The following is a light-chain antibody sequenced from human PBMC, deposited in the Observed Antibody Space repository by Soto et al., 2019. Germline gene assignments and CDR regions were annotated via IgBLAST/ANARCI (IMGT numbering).Light chain of an antibody. CDR3: QQRSNWPVT. CDR1: QSVSSY. Sequence: IVVTQSPATLSLSPGERATLSCRASQSVSSYLAWYQQNPGQAPRLLIYDASNRATGSPARFSGSGSGTDFSLPISRREPEDFAVYYCQQRSNWPVTYRGGPKVDIK. J-gene: IGKJ4*01. V-gene: IGKV3-11*01. CDR2: DAS.